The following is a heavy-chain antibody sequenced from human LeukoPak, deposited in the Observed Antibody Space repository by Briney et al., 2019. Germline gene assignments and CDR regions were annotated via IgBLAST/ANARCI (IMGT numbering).Heavy chain of an antibody. CDR2: ISGSGGST. J-gene: IGHJ5*02. V-gene: IGHV3-23*01. CDR1: GFTFSSYA. Sequence: GGSLRLSCAASGFTFSSYAMRWVRQAPGKGLEWVAAISGSGGSTYYADSVKGRFTISRDNSKNTLYLQMNSLRAEDTAVYYCAKEAPPTTVTTIPNWFDPWGQGTLVTVSS. D-gene: IGHD4-11*01. CDR3: AKEAPPTTVTTIPNWFDP.